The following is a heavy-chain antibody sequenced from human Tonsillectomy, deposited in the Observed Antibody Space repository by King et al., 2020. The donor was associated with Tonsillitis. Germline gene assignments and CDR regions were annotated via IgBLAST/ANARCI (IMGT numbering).Heavy chain of an antibody. CDR3: STGAKLRDMDV. V-gene: IGHV3-15*01. Sequence: VQLVESGGGLVKPGGSLRLSCAASGFTFSNAWMSWVRQAPGKGLEWVGRIKSKTDGGTTDYAAPVKGRFTISRDDSKNTLYLQMNSLKTADTAVYYCSTGAKLRDMDVWGQGTTVTVSS. CDR2: IKSKTDGGTT. CDR1: GFTFSNAW. J-gene: IGHJ6*02.